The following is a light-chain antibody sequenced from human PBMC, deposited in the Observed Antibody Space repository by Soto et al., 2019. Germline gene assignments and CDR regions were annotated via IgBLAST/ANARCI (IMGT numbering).Light chain of an antibody. Sequence: QTVVTQEPSFSVSPGGTVTITCGLSSGSVSTNYSPSWYQQTPGHAPRTLIYNTDTRSSGVPDRFSGSILGNKAALTITGAQADDECDYYCVLYVGSGIWVFGGGTKLTV. CDR3: VLYVGSGIWV. J-gene: IGLJ2*01. V-gene: IGLV8-61*01. CDR1: SGSVSTNYS. CDR2: NTD.